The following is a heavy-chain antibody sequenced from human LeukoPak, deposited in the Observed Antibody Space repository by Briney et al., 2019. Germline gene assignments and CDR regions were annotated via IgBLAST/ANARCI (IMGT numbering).Heavy chain of an antibody. V-gene: IGHV4-59*01. D-gene: IGHD6-19*01. CDR3: ARGSSGWYGLLDY. J-gene: IGHJ4*02. CDR1: GGSISSYY. CDR2: IYYSGST. Sequence: SETLSLTCTVSGGSISSYYWSWIRQPPGKGLEWIGYIYYSGSTNYNPSLKSRVTISVDTSKNQFSLKLSSVTAADTAVYYCARGSSGWYGLLDYWGQGTLVTVSS.